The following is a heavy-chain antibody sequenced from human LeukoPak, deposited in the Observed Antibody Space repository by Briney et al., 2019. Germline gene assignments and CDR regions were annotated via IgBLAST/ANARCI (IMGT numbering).Heavy chain of an antibody. CDR1: GFTVSSNY. CDR3: ARLAPHYYYYYMDV. J-gene: IGHJ6*03. D-gene: IGHD3-3*02. Sequence: GGSLRLSCAASGFTVSSNYMSWVRQAPGKGLEWVSVIYSGSSTYYADSVKGRFTISRDNSKNTLYLQMDSLRAEDTAVYYCARLAPHYYYYYMDVWGKGTTVTVSS. V-gene: IGHV3-53*01. CDR2: IYSGSST.